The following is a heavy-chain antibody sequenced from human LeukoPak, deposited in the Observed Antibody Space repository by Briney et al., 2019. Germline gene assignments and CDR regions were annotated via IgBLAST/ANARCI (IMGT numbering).Heavy chain of an antibody. CDR1: GFTVSSNY. CDR2: IYSGGST. J-gene: IGHJ3*02. D-gene: IGHD3-3*01. Sequence: PGGSLRLSCAASGFTVSSNYMSWVRQAPGKGLEWVSVIYSGGSTYYADSVKGRFTISRDNSKNTLYLQMNSLRAEDTAVYYCARRRSTRHTALYAFDIWGQGTMVTVSS. V-gene: IGHV3-66*01. CDR3: ARRRSTRHTALYAFDI.